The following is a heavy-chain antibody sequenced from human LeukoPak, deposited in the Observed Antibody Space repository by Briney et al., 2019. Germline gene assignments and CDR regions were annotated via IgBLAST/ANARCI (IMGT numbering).Heavy chain of an antibody. CDR1: GGSISSYY. D-gene: IGHD1-1*01. J-gene: IGHJ6*02. CDR3: ARHLESKPFYGMDV. V-gene: IGHV4-59*08. CDR2: IYYSGST. Sequence: SETLSLTCTVSGGSISSYYWSWIRQPPGKGLEWLGYIYYSGSTNYNPSLKSRVTISVDMSKNQFSLKLSSVTAADTAVYYCARHLESKPFYGMDVWGQGTTVTVSS.